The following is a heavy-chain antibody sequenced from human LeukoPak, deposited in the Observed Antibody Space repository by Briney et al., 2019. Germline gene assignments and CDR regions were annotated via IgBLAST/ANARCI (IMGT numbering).Heavy chain of an antibody. CDR3: ASDSPGYSSGSYFTY. CDR2: IKQDGSEK. Sequence: GGSLRLSCAASGFTFSNAWMSWVRQAPGQGLEWVANIKQDGSEKYYVDSVKGRFTISRDNAKNSLYLQMNSLRDEDTAVYYCASDSPGYSSGSYFTYWGQGTLVTISS. V-gene: IGHV3-7*03. CDR1: GFTFSNAW. J-gene: IGHJ4*02. D-gene: IGHD2-15*01.